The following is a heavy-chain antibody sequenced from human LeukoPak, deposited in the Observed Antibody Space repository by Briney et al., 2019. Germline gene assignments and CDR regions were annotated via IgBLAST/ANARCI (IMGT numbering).Heavy chain of an antibody. D-gene: IGHD3/OR15-3a*01. V-gene: IGHV3-74*01. CDR2: IASDGSST. CDR3: VRSSDWAFFAH. J-gene: IGHJ4*02. Sequence: GGSLRLSCAASGFTFSSYWMNWVRQAPGKGLVWVSRIASDGSSTTYADSVKGRFIISRDNAKNTLYLQMNSLRAEDTAVYFCVRSSDWAFFAHWGQGALVTVSS. CDR1: GFTFSSYW.